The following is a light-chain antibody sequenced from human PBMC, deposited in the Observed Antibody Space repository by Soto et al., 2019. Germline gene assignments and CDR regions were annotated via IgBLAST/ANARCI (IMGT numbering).Light chain of an antibody. CDR3: QQVNNYPLN. V-gene: IGKV1-9*01. J-gene: IGKJ4*01. Sequence: DVQLTQSPSFMSASVCDRVSITCRASQRISTFLAWYQQHPGTAPKRLIYDASNLQSGVPSGFSGSGSGTEFTLTISSLQPEDFATYYCQQVNNYPLNFGGGTKVDIK. CDR1: QRISTF. CDR2: DAS.